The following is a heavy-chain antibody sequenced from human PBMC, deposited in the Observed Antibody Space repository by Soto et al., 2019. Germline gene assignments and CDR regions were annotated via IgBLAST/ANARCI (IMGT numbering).Heavy chain of an antibody. Sequence: ASVKVSCKLSGYNFASYYMHWVRQAPGEGLEWMGIINRSGGSTSYEQKFKGRVTMTRDTATSTVYMELSSLRSEDTAVYYCAREKLRGYFDYWGQGTLVTVSS. CDR2: INRSGGST. CDR1: GYNFASYY. D-gene: IGHD4-17*01. V-gene: IGHV1-46*01. CDR3: AREKLRGYFDY. J-gene: IGHJ4*02.